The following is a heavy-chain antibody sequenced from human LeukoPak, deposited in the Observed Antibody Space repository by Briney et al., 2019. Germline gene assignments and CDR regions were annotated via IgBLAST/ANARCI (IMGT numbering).Heavy chain of an antibody. CDR3: AKATSYVWGSYRSYYFDY. V-gene: IGHV3-53*01. Sequence: GGSLRLSCAASGFTVSSNYMSWVRQAPGKGLEWVSVIYSGGSTYYADSVKGRFTISRDNSKNTLYLQMNSLRAEDTAVYYCAKATSYVWGSYRSYYFDYWGQGTLATVSS. CDR2: IYSGGST. J-gene: IGHJ4*02. D-gene: IGHD3-16*02. CDR1: GFTVSSNY.